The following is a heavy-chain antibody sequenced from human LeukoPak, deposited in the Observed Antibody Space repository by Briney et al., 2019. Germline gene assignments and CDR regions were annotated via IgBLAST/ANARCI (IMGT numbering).Heavy chain of an antibody. D-gene: IGHD4-17*01. Sequence: GRSLRLSCAASGFTFSSYAMHWVRQAPGKGLEWVAVISYDGSNKYYADSAKGRFTISRDNSKNTLYLQVNSLRAEDTAVYYCARDCDYGDYGSVDYWGQGTLVTVSS. CDR2: ISYDGSNK. CDR1: GFTFSSYA. J-gene: IGHJ4*02. CDR3: ARDCDYGDYGSVDY. V-gene: IGHV3-30-3*01.